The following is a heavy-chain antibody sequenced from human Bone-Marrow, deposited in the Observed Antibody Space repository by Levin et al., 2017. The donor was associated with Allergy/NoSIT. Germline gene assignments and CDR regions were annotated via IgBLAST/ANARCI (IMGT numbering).Heavy chain of an antibody. Sequence: HPGGSLRLSCAASGFTFSSYWMSWVRQAPGKGLEWVANIKQDESEKYYVDSVKGRFTSTRDNAKNSLYLQMNSLRAEDTAVYYCAKCRLGSGGSCFFDYWGQGTLVTVSS. V-gene: IGHV3-7*01. J-gene: IGHJ4*02. CDR3: AKCRLGSGGSCFFDY. CDR2: IKQDESEK. CDR1: GFTFSSYW. D-gene: IGHD2-15*01.